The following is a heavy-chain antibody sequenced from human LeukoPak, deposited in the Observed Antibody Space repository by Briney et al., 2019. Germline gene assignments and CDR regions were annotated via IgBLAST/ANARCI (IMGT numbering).Heavy chain of an antibody. J-gene: IGHJ4*02. Sequence: ASVKVSCKASGYTFTGYYMHWVRQAPGQGLEWMGWIDPNTGGTNYAQKFQGRVTMTRDTSISTAYMELSRLRSDDTAVYYCARAYDILTKDYWGRGTLVTVSS. CDR1: GYTFTGYY. CDR2: IDPNTGGT. CDR3: ARAYDILTKDY. D-gene: IGHD3-9*01. V-gene: IGHV1-2*02.